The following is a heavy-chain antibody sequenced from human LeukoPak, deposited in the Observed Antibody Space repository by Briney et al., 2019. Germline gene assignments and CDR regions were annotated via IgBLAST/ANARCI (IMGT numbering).Heavy chain of an antibody. CDR3: VRAAAGTFYY. CDR1: GFNFANHA. Sequence: GRSLRLSCAASGFNFANHAMSWVRQTAGKGLEWVSAISGGGDITYYADSVKGRFTISRDNSKDTLFLQMHSLRPGDTAVYYCVRAAAGTFYYWGQGTLVTVSS. J-gene: IGHJ4*02. CDR2: ISGGGDIT. V-gene: IGHV3-23*01. D-gene: IGHD6-13*01.